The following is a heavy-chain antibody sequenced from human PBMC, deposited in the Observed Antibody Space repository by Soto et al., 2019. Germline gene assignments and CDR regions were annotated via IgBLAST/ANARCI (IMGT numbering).Heavy chain of an antibody. CDR1: GFTFSSYW. CDR3: ARVVGATQMDFDY. Sequence: EVQLVESGGGLVQPGESLRLSCAASGFTFSSYWMTWVRQAPGKGLEWVANIKQDGSEKYYVDSVRGRFTMSRDNAKNSLYVQMNGLRAEDTAVYYCARVVGATQMDFDYWGQGTLVTVSS. V-gene: IGHV3-7*01. D-gene: IGHD1-26*01. J-gene: IGHJ4*02. CDR2: IKQDGSEK.